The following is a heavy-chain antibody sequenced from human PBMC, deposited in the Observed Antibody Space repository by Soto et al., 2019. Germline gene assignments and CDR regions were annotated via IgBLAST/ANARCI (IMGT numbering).Heavy chain of an antibody. D-gene: IGHD3-10*01. J-gene: IGHJ4*02. CDR3: AGSTNYYLYYFDY. CDR2: IHSGGDT. V-gene: IGHV3-23*01. CDR1: GFTFSSYA. Sequence: PGGSLRLSCAASGFTFSSYAMSWVRQAPGKGLEWVSAIHSGGDTNYADSVKGRFTISRDKSKNTLYLQMSSLRAEDTAVYYCAGSTNYYLYYFDYWGQGTLVTVSS.